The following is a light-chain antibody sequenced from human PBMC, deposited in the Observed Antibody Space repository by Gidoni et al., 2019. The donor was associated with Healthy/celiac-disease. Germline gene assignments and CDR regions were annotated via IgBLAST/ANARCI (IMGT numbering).Light chain of an antibody. Sequence: DIRMTQSPSSLSASVGDRVTITCRASLSNSSYLNWYQHKPGKAPKLLIYAASSLQSGVPSRFSGSGPGTDFTLTISSLQPEDFATYYCQQSYSTPLSFGGGTTVEIK. J-gene: IGKJ4*01. CDR3: QQSYSTPLS. CDR2: AAS. CDR1: LSNSSY. V-gene: IGKV1-39*01.